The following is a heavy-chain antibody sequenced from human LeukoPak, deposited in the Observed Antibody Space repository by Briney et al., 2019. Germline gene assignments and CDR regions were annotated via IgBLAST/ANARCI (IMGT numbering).Heavy chain of an antibody. CDR2: MNPNSGNT. CDR1: GYTFTSYD. CDR3: ARDVGATLDFDY. J-gene: IGHJ4*02. V-gene: IGHV1-8*01. Sequence: VASVKVSCKASGYTFTSYDINWVRQATGQGLEWMGWMNPNSGNTGYAQKFQGRVTMTRNTSISTAYMELSSLRSEDTAVYYCARDVGATLDFDYWGQGTLVTVSS. D-gene: IGHD1-26*01.